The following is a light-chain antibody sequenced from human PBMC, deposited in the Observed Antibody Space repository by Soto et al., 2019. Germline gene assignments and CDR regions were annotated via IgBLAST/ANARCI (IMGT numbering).Light chain of an antibody. V-gene: IGLV1-47*02. Sequence: QSVLTQPPSASGTPGQRVTISCSGSSSNIGSNFVYWYQHLPGTAPKLLIYTNNQRPSGVPDRFSGSKSGTSASLAISGLRSEDEADYYCSSYAGTYTLMFGGGTKVTVL. CDR3: SSYAGTYTLM. CDR2: TNN. J-gene: IGLJ3*02. CDR1: SSNIGSNF.